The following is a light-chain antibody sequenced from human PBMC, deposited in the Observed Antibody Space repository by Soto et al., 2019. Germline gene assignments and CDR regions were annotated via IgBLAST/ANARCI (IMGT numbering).Light chain of an antibody. CDR3: QPFSRYPVS. J-gene: IGKJ4*01. CDR2: GAP. CDR1: QGVSSKY. V-gene: IGKV3-20*01. Sequence: QSPGTLSLAPGEKASVACGAGQGVSSKYLVWCQQKPGQAPMLLIYGAPGRATGIPDRFSGGGAGTDFTLATSRVEAEKCALHYCQPFSRYPVSFAGGTKVDI.